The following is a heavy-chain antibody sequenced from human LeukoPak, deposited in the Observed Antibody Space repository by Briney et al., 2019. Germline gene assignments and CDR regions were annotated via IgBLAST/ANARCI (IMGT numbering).Heavy chain of an antibody. CDR2: IRYDGSNK. V-gene: IGHV3-30*02. CDR3: AKSQGTTVDDIDY. CDR1: GFTFSSYG. Sequence: GGSLRLSCAASGFTFSSYGMHWVRQAPGKGLEWVAFIRYDGSNKYYADSVKGRFTISRDNSKNTLYLQMNSLRAEDTAVYYCAKSQGTTVDDIDYWAREPWSPSPQ. J-gene: IGHJ4*02. D-gene: IGHD4-11*01.